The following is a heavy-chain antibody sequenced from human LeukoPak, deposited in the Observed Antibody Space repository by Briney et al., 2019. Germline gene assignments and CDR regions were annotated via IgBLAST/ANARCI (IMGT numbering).Heavy chain of an antibody. D-gene: IGHD2-21*02. J-gene: IGHJ4*02. Sequence: ASVKVSCKASGYTFTNYGISGVRQAPGQGLEWMGWISTYTGKTNCTQKVQDRVTMTRDTSTSTAYMELRSLRSDDTAVYYCARDSGAYCGGDCYSLFAQPFDYWGQGTLVTVSS. CDR2: ISTYTGKT. V-gene: IGHV1-18*01. CDR3: ARDSGAYCGGDCYSLFAQPFDY. CDR1: GYTFTNYG.